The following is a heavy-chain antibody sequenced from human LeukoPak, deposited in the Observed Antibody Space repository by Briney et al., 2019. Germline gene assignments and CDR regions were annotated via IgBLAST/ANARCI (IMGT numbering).Heavy chain of an antibody. CDR2: ISWNSGSI. Sequence: GRSLRLSCAASGFTFDAYAMHWVRQAPGKGLEWVSGISWNSGSIGYADSVKGRFTISTDNAKNSLYLQMNSLRAEDTALYYCAKVSDSGYDYFDYWGQGTLVTVSS. CDR1: GFTFDAYA. J-gene: IGHJ4*02. V-gene: IGHV3-9*01. D-gene: IGHD5-12*01. CDR3: AKVSDSGYDYFDY.